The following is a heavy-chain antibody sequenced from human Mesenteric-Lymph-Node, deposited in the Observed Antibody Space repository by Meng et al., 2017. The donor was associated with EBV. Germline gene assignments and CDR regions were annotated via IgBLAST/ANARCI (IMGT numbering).Heavy chain of an antibody. D-gene: IGHD3-10*01. J-gene: IGHJ4*02. Sequence: VEGVESGGGVVQPGRSLRLSCAASGFTFSSYGIHWVRQAPGKGLEWVALVSHDGTNKYYADSVRGRFTISRDNSKNTLYVQMDNLRAEDTAVYYCAKERMVRGAYGEQYFDYWGQGTLVTVSS. CDR2: VSHDGTNK. CDR1: GFTFSSYG. V-gene: IGHV3-30*18. CDR3: AKERMVRGAYGEQYFDY.